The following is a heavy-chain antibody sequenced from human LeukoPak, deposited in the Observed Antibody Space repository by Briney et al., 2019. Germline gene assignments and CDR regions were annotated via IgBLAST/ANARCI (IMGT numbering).Heavy chain of an antibody. J-gene: IGHJ6*02. CDR3: AKDGAVLRYFDWFANYYYYGMDV. CDR1: GFTFSSCA. CDR2: ISGDGGST. Sequence: GGSLRLSCAASGFTFSSCAMHWVRQAPGKGLEWVSLISGDGGSTYYADSVKGRFTISRDNSKNSLYLQMNSLRTEDTALYYCAKDGAVLRYFDWFANYYYYGMDVWGQGTTVTVSS. D-gene: IGHD3-9*01. V-gene: IGHV3-43*02.